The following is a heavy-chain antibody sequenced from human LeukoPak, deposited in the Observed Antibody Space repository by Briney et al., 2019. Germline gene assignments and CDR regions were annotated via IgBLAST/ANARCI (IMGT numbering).Heavy chain of an antibody. CDR1: GFTFSNHG. D-gene: IGHD3-10*02. CDR3: AELGITMIGGV. J-gene: IGHJ6*04. V-gene: IGHV3-74*01. Sequence: PGGSLRLSCAASGFTFSNHGMNWVRQAPGKGLVWVSRINSDGSSTSYADSVKGRFTISRDNAKNSLYLQMNSQRAEDTAVYYCAELGITMIGGVWGKGTTVTISS. CDR2: INSDGSST.